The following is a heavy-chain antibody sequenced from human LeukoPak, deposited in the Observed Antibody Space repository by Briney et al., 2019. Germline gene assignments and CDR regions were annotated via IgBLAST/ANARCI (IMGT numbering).Heavy chain of an antibody. CDR1: GFTLSSHS. V-gene: IGHV3-21*01. Sequence: GGSLTLSRAAYGFTLSSHSMNWVRQAPGKGLEWVSSISSSSSYIHSADSVKGRFTISRDNAKNSLYLQMNSLRAEDTAVYYCARDLYDSGAYSCPIDYWVQGTMVAVSS. J-gene: IGHJ4*02. D-gene: IGHD3-22*01. CDR2: ISSSSSYI. CDR3: ARDLYDSGAYSCPIDY.